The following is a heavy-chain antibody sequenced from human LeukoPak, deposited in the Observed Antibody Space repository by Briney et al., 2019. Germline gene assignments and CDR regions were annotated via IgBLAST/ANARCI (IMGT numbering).Heavy chain of an antibody. CDR1: GGSLSGFY. CDR2: INQSGST. D-gene: IGHD3-10*01. V-gene: IGHV4-34*01. CDR3: ARQWYYYGSGSYFGTNWFDP. Sequence: SETLSLTCAVYGGSLSGFYWSWIRQSPGKGLEWIGEINQSGSTNYNPSLKSRVTISVDTSKNQFSLKLSSVTAADTAVYYCARQWYYYGSGSYFGTNWFDPWGQGTLVTVSS. J-gene: IGHJ5*02.